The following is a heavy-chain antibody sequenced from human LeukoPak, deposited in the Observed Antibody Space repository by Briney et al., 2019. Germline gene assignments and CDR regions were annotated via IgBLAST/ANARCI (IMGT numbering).Heavy chain of an antibody. CDR3: AQYSSGYHNWFDP. CDR2: IIPIFGTA. V-gene: IGHV1-69*05. J-gene: IGHJ5*02. D-gene: IGHD3-22*01. CDR1: GGTFSSYA. Sequence: SVKVSCKASGGTFSSYAISWVRQAPGQGLEWMGGIIPIFGTANYAQKFQGRVTITTDESTSTAYMELSSLRSEDTAVYYCAQYSSGYHNWFDPWGQGTLVTVSS.